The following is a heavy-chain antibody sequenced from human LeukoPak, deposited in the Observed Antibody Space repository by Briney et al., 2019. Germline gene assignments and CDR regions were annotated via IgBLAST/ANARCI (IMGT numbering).Heavy chain of an antibody. CDR2: INPNSGGT. V-gene: IGHV1-2*02. J-gene: IGHJ3*02. CDR3: ARGLGYDSSGSTVGNAFDI. CDR1: GYTFTGYY. D-gene: IGHD3-22*01. Sequence: GASVKVSCKASGYTFTGYYMHWVRQAPGQGLEWMGWINPNSGGTNYAQKFQGRVTMTRDTSISTAYMELSRLRSDDTAVYYCARGLGYDSSGSTVGNAFDIWGQGTMVTVSS.